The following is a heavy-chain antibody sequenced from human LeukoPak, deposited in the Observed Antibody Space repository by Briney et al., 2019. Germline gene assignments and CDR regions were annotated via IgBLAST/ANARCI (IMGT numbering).Heavy chain of an antibody. CDR1: GFTFSSYN. J-gene: IGHJ4*02. Sequence: PGGSLRLSCAASGFTFSSYNMNWVRQAPGKGLEWVSSISSSSSYIYYADSVKGRFTISRDNAKKSLYLQMNSLRAEDTAVYYCASIVYSGYDSNDYWGQGTLVTVSS. V-gene: IGHV3-21*01. D-gene: IGHD5-12*01. CDR2: ISSSSSYI. CDR3: ASIVYSGYDSNDY.